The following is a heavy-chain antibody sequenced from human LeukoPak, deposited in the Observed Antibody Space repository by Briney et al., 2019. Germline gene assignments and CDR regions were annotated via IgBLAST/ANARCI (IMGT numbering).Heavy chain of an antibody. CDR3: ARSAAGEFDY. V-gene: IGHV1-69*13. CDR2: IIPIFGTA. J-gene: IGHJ4*02. Sequence: ASVKVSCKASRGTFSSYAISWVRQAPGQGLEWMGGIIPIFGTANYAQKFQGRVTITADESTSTAYMELRSLRSDDTAVYYCARSAAGEFDYWGQGTLVTVSS. D-gene: IGHD6-13*01. CDR1: RGTFSSYA.